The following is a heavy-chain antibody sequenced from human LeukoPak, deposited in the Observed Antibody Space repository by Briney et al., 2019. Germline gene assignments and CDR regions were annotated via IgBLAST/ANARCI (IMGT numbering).Heavy chain of an antibody. V-gene: IGHV3-30*18. CDR1: GFTFSSYG. CDR3: AKTRPGIAAQFDY. CDR2: ISYDGSNK. J-gene: IGHJ4*02. D-gene: IGHD6-13*01. Sequence: GGSLRLSCAASGFTFSSYGMHWVRQAPGKGLEWVAVISYDGSNKYYADSVKGRFTISRDNSKNTLYLQMNSLRAEDTAVYYCAKTRPGIAAQFDYWGQGTLVAVSS.